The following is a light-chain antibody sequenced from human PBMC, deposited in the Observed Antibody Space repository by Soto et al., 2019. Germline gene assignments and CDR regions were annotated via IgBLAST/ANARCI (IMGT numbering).Light chain of an antibody. CDR2: EGS. J-gene: IGLJ2*01. V-gene: IGLV2-23*01. Sequence: QSALTQPASVSGSPGQSITISCTGTSSDVGSYNLVSWYQHHPGKAPTLIIFEGSKRPSGVSNRFSGSKSGNTASLTISGLQAEDEADYYCCSYAGSSTYVVFGGGTKVTVL. CDR1: SSDVGSYNL. CDR3: CSYAGSSTYVV.